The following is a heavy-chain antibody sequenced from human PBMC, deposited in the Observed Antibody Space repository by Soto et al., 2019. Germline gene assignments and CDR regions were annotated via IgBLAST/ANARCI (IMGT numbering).Heavy chain of an antibody. J-gene: IGHJ5*02. D-gene: IGHD3-3*01. CDR1: GFTFSDYD. CDR2: IGTLGDT. V-gene: IGHV3-13*01. CDR3: VRGRSKHVDWSPPPKVDP. Sequence: EVGLVESGGGLVQPGGSLRLSCAASGFTFSDYDLHWVRQGTEKGLEWVSGIGTLGDTYYAASVRGRLILSRQNAKNSVYLEMKNLRVGDTGLYYCVRGRSKHVDWSPPPKVDPWGKGTLGT.